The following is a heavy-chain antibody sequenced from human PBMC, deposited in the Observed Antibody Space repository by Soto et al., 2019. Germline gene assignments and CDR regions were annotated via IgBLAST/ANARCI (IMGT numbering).Heavy chain of an antibody. J-gene: IGHJ5*02. CDR3: VKDLEYSYGYIGLGS. CDR2: FDPEDGET. D-gene: IGHD5-18*01. Sequence: ASVKVSCKVSGYTLTELSMHWVRQAPGKGLEWMGGFDPEDGETIYPQKFQGRVTMTEDTSSDTAYMELSSLRAEDSSVYYCVKDLEYSYGYIGLGSWGQGTLVTVSS. CDR1: GYTLTELS. V-gene: IGHV1-24*01.